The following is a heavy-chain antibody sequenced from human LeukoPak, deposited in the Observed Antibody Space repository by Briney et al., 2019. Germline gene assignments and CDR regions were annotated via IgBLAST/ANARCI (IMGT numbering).Heavy chain of an antibody. D-gene: IGHD1-26*01. CDR3: AAELYSGTYGRCCSFAF. Sequence: ASVKVSCKASGYTFTSYDINWVRQATGQGLEWMGWMNPNSGNTGYAQKFQGRVTMTRNTSISTAYMELSSLRSEDTAVYYCAAELYSGTYGRCCSFAFWGQGTLITVSS. CDR1: GYTFTSYD. V-gene: IGHV1-8*01. CDR2: MNPNSGNT. J-gene: IGHJ4*02.